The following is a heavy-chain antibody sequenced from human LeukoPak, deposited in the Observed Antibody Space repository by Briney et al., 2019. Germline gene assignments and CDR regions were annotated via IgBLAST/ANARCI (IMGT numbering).Heavy chain of an antibody. CDR2: IIPILGIA. D-gene: IGHD2-2*01. Sequence: SVKVSCNASGGTFSSYAISWVRQAPGQGLEWMGRIIPILGIANYAQKFQGRVTITADESTSTAYMELSSLRSEDTAVYYCARQYRLGYCSSTSCYYFDYWGQGTLVTVSS. J-gene: IGHJ4*02. CDR1: GGTFSSYA. V-gene: IGHV1-69*04. CDR3: ARQYRLGYCSSTSCYYFDY.